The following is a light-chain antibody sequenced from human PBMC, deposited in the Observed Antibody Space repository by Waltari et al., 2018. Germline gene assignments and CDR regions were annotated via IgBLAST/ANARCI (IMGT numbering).Light chain of an antibody. J-gene: IGKJ2*01. CDR2: WAS. Sequence: DIVMTQSPESLAVSLGERATINCKSSQSVLDTSNNRNYLAWYQHKPGPPPRLLFYWASIRKFGVPARFRGSGSGADFTLTISSLQAEDVAVYYCQQYYSTPHTFGRGTKLEIK. CDR1: QSVLDTSNNRNY. V-gene: IGKV4-1*01. CDR3: QQYYSTPHT.